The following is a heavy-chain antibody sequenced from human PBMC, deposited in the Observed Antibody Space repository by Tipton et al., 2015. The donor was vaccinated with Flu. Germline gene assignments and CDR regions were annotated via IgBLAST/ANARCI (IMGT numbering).Heavy chain of an antibody. V-gene: IGHV4-59*01. CDR3: ASLRPGVGKDV. D-gene: IGHD1-26*01. CDR1: GGSISGYY. J-gene: IGHJ6*02. Sequence: TLSLTCTVSGGSISGYYWSWIRQPPGRGLEWIGYIYSSGRSTNYNPSVKSRVTISVDTSKNQFSLELSSVTAADTAVYYCASLRPGVGKDVWGQGTTVIVS. CDR2: IYSSGRST.